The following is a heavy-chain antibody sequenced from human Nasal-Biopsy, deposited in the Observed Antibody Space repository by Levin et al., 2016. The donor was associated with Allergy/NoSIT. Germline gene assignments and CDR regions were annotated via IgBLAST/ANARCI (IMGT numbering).Heavy chain of an antibody. D-gene: IGHD2-15*01. CDR3: ARDVGYCRGGSCYGNWFDP. V-gene: IGHV3-48*03. Sequence: GESLKISCAASGFTLSTFEMNWVRQAPGKGLEWVSSISSGSNTIYYADSVMGRFTISRDNAKNSLYLQMNSLRADDTAVYYCARDVGYCRGGSCYGNWFDPWGQGTLVTVSS. J-gene: IGHJ5*02. CDR2: ISSGSNTI. CDR1: GFTLSTFE.